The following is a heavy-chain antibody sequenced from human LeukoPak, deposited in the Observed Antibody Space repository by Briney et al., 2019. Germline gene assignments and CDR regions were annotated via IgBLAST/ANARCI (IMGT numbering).Heavy chain of an antibody. CDR2: IRYDGKNE. J-gene: IGHJ4*02. Sequence: GGSLRLSCVTSGFSFTNYVMHWVRQAPGKGLEWVAFIRYDGKNEDYVDSVKGRFTISRDNSKNTLYLHMNSLRVEDTAVYYCGAGIGWADYWGQGTLVTVSS. CDR1: GFSFTNYV. CDR3: GAGIGWADY. D-gene: IGHD6-25*01. V-gene: IGHV3-30*02.